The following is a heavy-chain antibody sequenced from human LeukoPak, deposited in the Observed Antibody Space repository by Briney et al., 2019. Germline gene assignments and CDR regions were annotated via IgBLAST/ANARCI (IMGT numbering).Heavy chain of an antibody. Sequence: PSETLSLTCTVSGGSISSSSYYWGWIRQPPVKGLEWIGSIYYSGSTYYSPSLKCRVTISVDTSKNQFSLKLSSVTAADTAVYYCARDGSGNSNYFDFWGQGTLVTVSS. CDR3: ARDGSGNSNYFDF. CDR2: IYYSGST. D-gene: IGHD3-10*01. CDR1: GGSISSSSYY. V-gene: IGHV4-39*07. J-gene: IGHJ4*02.